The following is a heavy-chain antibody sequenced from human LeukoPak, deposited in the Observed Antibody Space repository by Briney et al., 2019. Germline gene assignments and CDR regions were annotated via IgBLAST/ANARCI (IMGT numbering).Heavy chain of an antibody. D-gene: IGHD3-10*01. CDR1: GFTFSSYW. CDR2: IKQDGSEK. V-gene: IGHV3-7*03. CDR3: AKDGEGLLWFGELSGMDV. Sequence: GGSLRLSCAASGFTFSSYWMSWVRQAPGKGLEWVANIKQDGSEKYYVDSVKGRFTISRDNAKNPLYLQMNSLRAEDTALYYCAKDGEGLLWFGELSGMDVWGQGTTVTVSS. J-gene: IGHJ6*02.